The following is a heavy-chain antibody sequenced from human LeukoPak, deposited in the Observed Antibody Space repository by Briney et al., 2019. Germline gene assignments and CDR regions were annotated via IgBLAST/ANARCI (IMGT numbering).Heavy chain of an antibody. J-gene: IGHJ4*02. Sequence: PGGSLRLSCAASGFTFSSYAMHWVRQAPGKGLEWVAVISYDGSNKYYADSVKGRFTISRDNSKNTLYLQMNSLRAEDTAMYYCARRADYYFFDYWGQGTLVTVSS. CDR1: GFTFSSYA. V-gene: IGHV3-30-3*01. CDR3: ARRADYYFFDY. D-gene: IGHD3-10*01. CDR2: ISYDGSNK.